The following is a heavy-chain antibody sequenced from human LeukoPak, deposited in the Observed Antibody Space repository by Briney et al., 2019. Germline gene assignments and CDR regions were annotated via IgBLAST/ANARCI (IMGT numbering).Heavy chain of an antibody. Sequence: SVKVSCKASGGTFSSCAISWVRQAPGQGLEWMGGIIPIFGTANYAQKFQGRVTITADESTSTAYMELSSLRSEDTAVYYCARDSGSSYGMDVWGQGTTVAVSS. CDR2: IIPIFGTA. CDR3: ARDSGSSYGMDV. J-gene: IGHJ6*02. D-gene: IGHD2-15*01. CDR1: GGTFSSCA. V-gene: IGHV1-69*13.